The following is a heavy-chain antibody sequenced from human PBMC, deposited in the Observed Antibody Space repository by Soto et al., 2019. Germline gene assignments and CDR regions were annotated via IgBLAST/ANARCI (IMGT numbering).Heavy chain of an antibody. CDR3: ARTGGAAIWGEWFDP. V-gene: IGHV4-31*03. J-gene: IGHJ5*02. CDR2: IYYSGST. D-gene: IGHD2-2*01. Sequence: PSETLSLTCTVSGGSISSGGYYWSWIRQHPGKGLEWIGYIYYSGSTYYNPSLKSRVTISVDTSKNQFSLKLSSVTAADTAVYYCARTGGAAIWGEWFDPWGQGTLVTVSS. CDR1: GGSISSGGYY.